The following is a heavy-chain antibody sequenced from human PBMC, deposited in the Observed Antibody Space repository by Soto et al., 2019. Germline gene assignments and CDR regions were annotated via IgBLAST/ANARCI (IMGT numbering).Heavy chain of an antibody. J-gene: IGHJ4*02. CDR1: GYTFSNFW. Sequence: GESLKISCQCSGYTFSNFWIAWVRQLPGKGLEYMGIIYPGDSGTRYSPSFHGKVTISADRSIGTAYLQWGSLEASDSAFYFCARSPRSSPYFDCWGQGDLSTVSS. CDR2: IYPGDSGT. CDR3: ARSPRSSPYFDC. V-gene: IGHV5-51*01. D-gene: IGHD6-13*01.